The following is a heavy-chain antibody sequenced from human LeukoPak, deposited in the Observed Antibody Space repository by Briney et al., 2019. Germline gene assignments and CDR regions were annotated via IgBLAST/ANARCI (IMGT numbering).Heavy chain of an antibody. Sequence: PGGSLRLSCAASGFTFSDKYMSWIRQAPGKGLEWVSYISSSSSDTTYADSVKGRFTITRDNAKNSLYLQMNSLRAEDRAVYYCARVGVITAAGTFAYWGQGTLVTVSS. J-gene: IGHJ4*02. CDR3: ARVGVITAAGTFAY. V-gene: IGHV3-11*06. D-gene: IGHD6-13*01. CDR2: ISSSSSDT. CDR1: GFTFSDKY.